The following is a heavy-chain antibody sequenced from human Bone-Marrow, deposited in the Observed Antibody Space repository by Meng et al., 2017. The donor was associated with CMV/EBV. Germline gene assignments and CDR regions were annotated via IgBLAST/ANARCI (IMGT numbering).Heavy chain of an antibody. V-gene: IGHV3-53*01. CDR3: ARPSGGVIDPFDY. CDR1: GFTVSSNY. J-gene: IGHJ4*02. CDR2: IYSGGST. D-gene: IGHD3-16*01. Sequence: GGSLRLSCAASGFTVSSNYMSWVRQAPGKGLEWVSVIYSGGSTYYADSVKGRFTISRDNSKNTLYLQMNSLKASDTAMYYCARPSGGVIDPFDYWGQGTLVTVSS.